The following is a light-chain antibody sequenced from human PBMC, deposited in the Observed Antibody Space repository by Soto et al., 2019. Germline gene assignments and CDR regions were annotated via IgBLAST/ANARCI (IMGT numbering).Light chain of an antibody. CDR1: QSVSSSY. J-gene: IGKJ1*01. Sequence: EIVLTQSPGTLSLSPGERATLSCRASQSVSSSYLAWYQQKPGQAPRLLIYGTSSRATAIPDRFSGSGSGTDFTLTISRLEPEDFAVYYCQQYGSSSWTFGQGDQGG. CDR2: GTS. V-gene: IGKV3-20*01. CDR3: QQYGSSSWT.